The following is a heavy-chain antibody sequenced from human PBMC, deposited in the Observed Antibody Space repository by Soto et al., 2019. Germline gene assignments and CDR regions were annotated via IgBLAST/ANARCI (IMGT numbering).Heavy chain of an antibody. V-gene: IGHV3-43*01. D-gene: IGHD3-22*01. Sequence: GGSLRLSCAASGFTFDDYTMHWVRQAPGKGLEWVSLISWDGGSTYYADSVKGRFTISRDNSKNSLYLQMNSLRTEDTALYYCAKDIRVSGVYYYDSSGFYGMDVWGQGTTVTVSS. CDR2: ISWDGGST. J-gene: IGHJ6*02. CDR3: AKDIRVSGVYYYDSSGFYGMDV. CDR1: GFTFDDYT.